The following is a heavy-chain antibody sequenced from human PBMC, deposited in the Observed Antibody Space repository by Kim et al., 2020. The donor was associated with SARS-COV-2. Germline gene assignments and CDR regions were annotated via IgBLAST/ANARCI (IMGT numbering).Heavy chain of an antibody. V-gene: IGHV3-7*01. CDR1: GFTFSISW. CDR2: ISQDGSEK. J-gene: IGHJ6*02. CDR3: ARVRPGHANA. Sequence: GGSLRLSCAASGFTFSISWMTWVRQAPGKGLEWVASISQDGSEKYYVDSVKGRFTISRDNAKDSLYLQMNSLRAEDAAVYYCARVRPGHANAWGQGTTVTVSS. D-gene: IGHD4-17*01.